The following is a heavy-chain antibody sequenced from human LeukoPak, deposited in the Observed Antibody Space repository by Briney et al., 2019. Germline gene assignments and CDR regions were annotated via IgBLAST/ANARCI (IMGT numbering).Heavy chain of an antibody. D-gene: IGHD1-26*01. CDR2: VIPVVGTT. CDR1: GTTFSRSA. J-gene: IGHJ4*02. V-gene: IGHV1-69*05. Sequence: PGASVKVSCTASGTTFSRSAISWLRQAPGQGLEWVGGVIPVVGTTNYAQTFQDRVSITTDESTSTPYLEVSSLRSVDTAVYYCARDGGSATLGFDSWGQGTLVTVSS. CDR3: ARDGGSATLGFDS.